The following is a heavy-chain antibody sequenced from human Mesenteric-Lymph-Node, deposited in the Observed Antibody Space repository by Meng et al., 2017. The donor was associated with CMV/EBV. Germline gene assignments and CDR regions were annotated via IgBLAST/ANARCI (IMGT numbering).Heavy chain of an antibody. CDR2: NNHSGST. J-gene: IGHJ4*02. Sequence: QLQLHQWGAVLLTPSTTLAATCVVDGGLFSGYYSNCIRQPREEGLGWIGENNHSGSTTYNPSFTSRIIISVDTYTNQISLIMSSVTAADTAVYYCARGYSYDILTGYFDYWGQGALVTVSS. D-gene: IGHD3-9*01. CDR1: GGLFSGYY. V-gene: IGHV4-34*01. CDR3: ARGYSYDILTGYFDY.